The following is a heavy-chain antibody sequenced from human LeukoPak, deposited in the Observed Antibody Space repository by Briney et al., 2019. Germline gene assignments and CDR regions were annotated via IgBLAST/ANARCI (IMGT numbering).Heavy chain of an antibody. CDR2: INPNSGGT. CDR3: ARDLWFGINRYYYYMDV. CDR1: GYTFTGYY. V-gene: IGHV1-2*02. Sequence: ASVKVSCKASGYTFTGYYMHWVRQAPGQGLEWMGWINPNSGGTNYAQKFQGRVTMTRDTSISTAYMELSRLRSDDTAMYYCARDLWFGINRYYYYMDVWGKGTTVTISS. J-gene: IGHJ6*03. D-gene: IGHD3-10*01.